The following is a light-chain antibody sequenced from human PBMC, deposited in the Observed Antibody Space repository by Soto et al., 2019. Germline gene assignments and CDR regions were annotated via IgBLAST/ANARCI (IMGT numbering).Light chain of an antibody. CDR1: SSDVGSYDL. Sequence: QSVLTQPASVSGSPGQSITISCTGTSSDVGSYDLVSWYQQHPGKAPKLMIYEVTKRPSGVSNRFSGSKSGNTASLTISGLQAEDEADYYCCSYVGSRTYVVFGGGTKVTVL. J-gene: IGLJ2*01. CDR3: CSYVGSRTYVV. V-gene: IGLV2-23*02. CDR2: EVT.